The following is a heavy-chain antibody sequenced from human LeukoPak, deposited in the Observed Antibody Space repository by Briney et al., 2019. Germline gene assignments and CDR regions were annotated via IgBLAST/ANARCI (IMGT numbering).Heavy chain of an antibody. CDR3: ARERYNWNGFDY. D-gene: IGHD1-20*01. Sequence: GGSLRLSCAASGFTFSSYWMHRVRQAPGKGLVWVSRINSDGSSTSYADSVKGRFTISRDNAKNTLYLQMNSLRAEDTAVYYCARERYNWNGFDYWGQGTLVTVSS. CDR1: GFTFSSYW. V-gene: IGHV3-74*01. J-gene: IGHJ4*02. CDR2: INSDGSST.